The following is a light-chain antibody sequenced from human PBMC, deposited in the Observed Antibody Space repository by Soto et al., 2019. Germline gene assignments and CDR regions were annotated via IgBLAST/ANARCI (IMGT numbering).Light chain of an antibody. CDR2: EVS. CDR1: SSDVGGYKH. V-gene: IGLV2-14*01. J-gene: IGLJ1*01. Sequence: QSALTQPASVSGSPGQSITISCTGTSSDVGGYKHVSWYQHHPGKAPKLMIYEVSNRPSGVSDRFSGSKSGYSASLTISGLQADDEADYSCNSQSSNGIRVFGTGTKLTVL. CDR3: NSQSSNGIRV.